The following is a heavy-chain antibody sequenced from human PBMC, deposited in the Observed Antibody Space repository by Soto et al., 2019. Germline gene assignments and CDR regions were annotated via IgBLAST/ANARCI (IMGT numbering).Heavy chain of an antibody. CDR3: ARDTLGGAYDFCH. D-gene: IGHD3-3*01. Sequence: EVQLVESGGGLVQPGGSLRLSCAASGLTVSNVYMTWVRQAPGKGLEWVSVISSGGNTYYADSVKGRFTISRDNSKNTLYLEMNGLRAGDTAVYYCARDTLGGAYDFCHGGQGTLVTVSS. CDR1: GLTVSNVY. CDR2: ISSGGNT. V-gene: IGHV3-66*01. J-gene: IGHJ4*02.